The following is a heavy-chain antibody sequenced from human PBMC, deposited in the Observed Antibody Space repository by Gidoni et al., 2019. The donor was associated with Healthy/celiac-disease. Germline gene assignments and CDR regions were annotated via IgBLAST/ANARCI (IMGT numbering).Heavy chain of an antibody. D-gene: IGHD2-2*01. CDR1: GFTVSSNY. CDR3: ARTRGYCSSTSCYGGWFDP. J-gene: IGHJ5*02. CDR2: IYSGGST. V-gene: IGHV3-66*02. Sequence: EVQLVESGGGLVQPGGSLRLSCAASGFTVSSNYMSWVRQAPGKGLEWVSVIYSGGSTYYADSVKGRFTISRDNSKNTLYLQMNSLRAEDTAVYYCARTRGYCSSTSCYGGWFDPWGQGTLVTVSS.